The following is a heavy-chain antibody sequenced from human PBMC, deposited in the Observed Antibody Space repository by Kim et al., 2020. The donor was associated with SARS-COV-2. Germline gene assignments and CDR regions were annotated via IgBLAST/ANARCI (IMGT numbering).Heavy chain of an antibody. CDR1: GGSISSYY. D-gene: IGHD6-13*01. Sequence: SETLSLTCTVSGGSISSYYWSWIRQPAGKGLEWIGRIYTSGSTNYNPSLKSRVTMSVDTSKNQFSLKLSSVTAADTAVYYCARVRIAAAGTWYYYGMDVWGQGTTVTVSS. J-gene: IGHJ6*02. CDR3: ARVRIAAAGTWYYYGMDV. V-gene: IGHV4-4*07. CDR2: IYTSGST.